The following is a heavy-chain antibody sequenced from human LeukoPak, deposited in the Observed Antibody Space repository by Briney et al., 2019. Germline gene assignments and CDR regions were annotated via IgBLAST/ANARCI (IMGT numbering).Heavy chain of an antibody. D-gene: IGHD3-22*01. CDR2: IKQDGSEK. CDR1: GFTFSSYW. V-gene: IGHV3-7*01. CDR3: AREGHYYDSSGYYLYYFDY. J-gene: IGHJ4*02. Sequence: GGSLRLSCAASGFTFSSYWMSWVRQAPGKGLEWVANIKQDGSEKYYVDSVKGRFTISRDNAKNSLYLQMNSLRAEDTAVYYCAREGHYYDSSGYYLYYFDYWGQGTLVTVSS.